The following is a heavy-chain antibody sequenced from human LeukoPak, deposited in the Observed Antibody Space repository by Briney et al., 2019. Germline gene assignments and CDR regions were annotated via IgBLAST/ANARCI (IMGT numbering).Heavy chain of an antibody. D-gene: IGHD3-16*01. CDR3: ARAFAHHFDY. CDR2: ISGSGGST. Sequence: GGSLRLSCAASGFTFSSCAMNWVRQAPGKGLEWVSAISGSGGSTYYADSVKGRFTISRDSSKNTLYLQMNSLRAEDTAVYYCARAFAHHFDYWGQGTLVTVSS. V-gene: IGHV3-23*01. J-gene: IGHJ4*02. CDR1: GFTFSSCA.